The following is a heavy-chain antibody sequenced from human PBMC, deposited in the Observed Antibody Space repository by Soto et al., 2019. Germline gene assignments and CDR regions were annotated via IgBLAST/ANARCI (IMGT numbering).Heavy chain of an antibody. CDR1: GFTFNRYW. D-gene: IGHD3-3*01. CDR3: ARDLENDGIYYMDV. V-gene: IGHV3-74*01. J-gene: IGHJ6*03. Sequence: EVQLVESGGGLVQPGGSLRLSCAAAGFTFNRYWMHWVRQAPGKGLMWLSRINSDGSTIGYTDSVKGRFTISRDNAKNTLYLQMNSLRAEDTAVYYCARDLENDGIYYMDVWGSGTTVTVSS. CDR2: INSDGSTI.